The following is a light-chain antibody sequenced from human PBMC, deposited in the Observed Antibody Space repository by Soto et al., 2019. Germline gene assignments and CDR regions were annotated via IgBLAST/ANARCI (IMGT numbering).Light chain of an antibody. CDR3: QQYNNWPPVYT. CDR1: QSVRSN. J-gene: IGKJ2*01. CDR2: GAS. V-gene: IGKV3-15*01. Sequence: EIVMTQSPATLSVSPGERATLSCRASQSVRSNLAWYQQKPGQAPRLLIYGASTRATGIPARFSGSGSGTEFTLTISSLQSVDFAVYYCQQYNNWPPVYTFGQGTKLEIK.